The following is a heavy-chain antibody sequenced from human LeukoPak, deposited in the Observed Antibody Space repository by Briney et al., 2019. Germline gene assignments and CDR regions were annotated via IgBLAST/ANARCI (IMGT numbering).Heavy chain of an antibody. CDR1: GGSVNSGSYY. CDR2: IYYSGST. D-gene: IGHD5-12*01. J-gene: IGHJ6*02. Sequence: SETLSLTCTVSGGSVNSGSYYWSWIRQHPGKGLEWIGYIYYSGSTYYNPSLKSRVTISVDTSKNQFSLKLSSVTAADTAVYYCARDRELMVATGNYYYYGMDVWGQGTTVTVSS. CDR3: ARDRELMVATGNYYYYGMDV. V-gene: IGHV4-31*03.